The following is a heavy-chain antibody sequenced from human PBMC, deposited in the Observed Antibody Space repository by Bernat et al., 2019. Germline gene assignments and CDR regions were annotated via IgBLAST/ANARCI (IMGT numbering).Heavy chain of an antibody. J-gene: IGHJ6*02. D-gene: IGHD6-13*01. CDR1: GFTFSSYA. V-gene: IGHV3-30-3*01. Sequence: QVQLVESGGGVVQPGRSLRLSCAASGFTFSSYAMHWVRQAPGKGLEWVAVISYDGSNKYYADSVNGRFTISRDNSKNTLYLQMNSLRAEDTAVYYCARRGARGYSSSWYQDYGMDVWGQGTTVTVSS. CDR3: ARRGARGYSSSWYQDYGMDV. CDR2: ISYDGSNK.